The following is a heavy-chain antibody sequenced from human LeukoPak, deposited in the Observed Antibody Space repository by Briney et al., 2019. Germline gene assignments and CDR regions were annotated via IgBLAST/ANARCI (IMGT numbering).Heavy chain of an antibody. V-gene: IGHV1-69*04. CDR3: ATYYYDSSGYFRN. CDR2: IIPIFGIA. CDR1: GGTFSSYA. D-gene: IGHD3-22*01. J-gene: IGHJ1*01. Sequence: ASVKVSCKASGGTFSSYAISWVRQAPGQGLEWMRRIIPIFGIANYAQKFQGRVTITADKSTSTAYMELSSLRSEDTAVYYCATYYYDSSGYFRNWGQGTLVTVSS.